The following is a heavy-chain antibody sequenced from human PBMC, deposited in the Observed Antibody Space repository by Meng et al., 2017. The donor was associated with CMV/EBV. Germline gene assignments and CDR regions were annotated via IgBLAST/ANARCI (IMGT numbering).Heavy chain of an antibody. CDR3: TRPGIFGVVSGYYYGMDV. CDR2: IKSKTDGGTT. J-gene: IGHJ6*02. Sequence: GESLKISCAASGFTFSNAWMSWVRQAPGKGLEWVGRIKSKTDGGTTDYAAPVKGRFTISRDDSKNTLYLQMNSLKTEDTAVYYCTRPGIFGVVSGYYYGMDVWGQGTTVTVSS. CDR1: GFTFSNAW. V-gene: IGHV3-15*01. D-gene: IGHD3-3*01.